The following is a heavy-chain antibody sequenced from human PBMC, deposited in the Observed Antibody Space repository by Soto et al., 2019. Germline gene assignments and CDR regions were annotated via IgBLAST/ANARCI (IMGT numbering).Heavy chain of an antibody. V-gene: IGHV4-34*01. J-gene: IGHJ4*02. CDR1: GGSFSGDY. CDR3: ALIKRAATAFDS. Sequence: PSETLSLTCAVYGGSFSGDYWSWIRQPPGKGLEWIGEIHHSGRTNYNPSLKSRVTISADTSKNQLSLKLSSVTAADTAVYYCALIKRAATAFDSWGQGTLVTVSS. D-gene: IGHD1-26*01. CDR2: IHHSGRT.